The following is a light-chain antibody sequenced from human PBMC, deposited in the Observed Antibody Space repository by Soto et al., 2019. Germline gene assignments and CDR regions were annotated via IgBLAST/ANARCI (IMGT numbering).Light chain of an antibody. CDR2: DIS. V-gene: IGKV3-11*01. J-gene: IGKJ3*01. CDR1: QSVSNY. Sequence: EIVLTQSPGTLSLSPGETATLSCRASQSVSNYLAWFQQKPGQPPRLLIYDISKRATGIPARFSGSGSGTDFTVTISRLEPEDFAVYYCQQRVTFGPGTKVDIK. CDR3: QQRVT.